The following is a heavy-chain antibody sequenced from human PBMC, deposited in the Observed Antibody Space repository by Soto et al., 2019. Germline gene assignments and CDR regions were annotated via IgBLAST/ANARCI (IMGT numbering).Heavy chain of an antibody. CDR3: ATLPTYYDILTGSSGAFDI. D-gene: IGHD3-9*01. Sequence: GGSLRLSCAASGFTFSSYWMHWVRQAPGKGLVWVSRINSDGSSTSYADSVKGRFTISRDNAKNTLYLQMNSLRAEDTAVYYCATLPTYYDILTGSSGAFDIWGQGTMVTVSS. V-gene: IGHV3-74*01. CDR2: INSDGSST. J-gene: IGHJ3*02. CDR1: GFTFSSYW.